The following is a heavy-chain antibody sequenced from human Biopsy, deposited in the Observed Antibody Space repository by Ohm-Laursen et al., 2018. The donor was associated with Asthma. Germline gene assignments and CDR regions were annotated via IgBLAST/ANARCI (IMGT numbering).Heavy chain of an antibody. J-gene: IGHJ6*02. V-gene: IGHV1-18*01. Sequence: ASSVKASCKTSDYTFNSAGITWVRQAPGQGLEWMGWISVYNGNTKVAQKLQDRVTMITDTSTSTAYMELRSLRSDDTAVYFCARAVDYSHYYGIDVWGQGTTVTVS. D-gene: IGHD3-10*01. CDR3: ARAVDYSHYYGIDV. CDR1: DYTFNSAG. CDR2: ISVYNGNT.